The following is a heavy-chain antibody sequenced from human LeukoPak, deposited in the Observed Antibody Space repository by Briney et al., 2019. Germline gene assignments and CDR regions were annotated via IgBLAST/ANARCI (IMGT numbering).Heavy chain of an antibody. CDR2: ISYIGST. J-gene: IGHJ3*02. CDR3: ARDLVTVTKGFDI. V-gene: IGHV4-59*11. CDR1: GDSFSSHY. Sequence: ESSETLSLTCTVSGDSFSSHYWSWIRQPPGKGLEWIGYISYIGSTNYNPSLKSRVTISIDTSKNQSSLKLISVTAANTAVYYCARDLVTVTKGFDIWGQGTMVSVSS. D-gene: IGHD4-17*01.